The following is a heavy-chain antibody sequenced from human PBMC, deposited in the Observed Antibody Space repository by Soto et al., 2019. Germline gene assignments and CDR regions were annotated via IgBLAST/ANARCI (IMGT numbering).Heavy chain of an antibody. CDR3: AKHGRDNGVISGTRMAV. D-gene: IGHD1-20*01. Sequence: SQTLSLTCTVSGGSISSYYWSWIRQPPGKGLKWIGYIYYSGSTNYNPSLKSRVTISVDTSKNQSSLELSSVTAADTAVYYCAKHGRDNGVISGTRMAVWGKGPMCTVSS. CDR1: GGSISSYY. J-gene: IGHJ6*03. V-gene: IGHV4-59*08. CDR2: IYYSGST.